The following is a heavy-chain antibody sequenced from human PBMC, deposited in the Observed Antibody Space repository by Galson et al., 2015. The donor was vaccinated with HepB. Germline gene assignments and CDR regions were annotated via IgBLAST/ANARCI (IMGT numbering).Heavy chain of an antibody. V-gene: IGHV1-69*02. CDR2: IIPILGIA. CDR1: GGTFSSYT. J-gene: IGHJ6*02. CDR3: ASTREGYCSSTSCHGDYYYYGMDV. D-gene: IGHD2-2*01. Sequence: SVKVSCKASGGTFSSYTISWVRQAPGQGLEWMGRIIPILGIANYAQEFQGRVTITADKSTSTAYMELSSLRSEDTAVYYCASTREGYCSSTSCHGDYYYYGMDVWGQGTTVTVSS.